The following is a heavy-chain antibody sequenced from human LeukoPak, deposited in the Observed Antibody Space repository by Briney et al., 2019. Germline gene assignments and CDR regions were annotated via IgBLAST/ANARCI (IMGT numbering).Heavy chain of an antibody. V-gene: IGHV1-18*01. CDR2: ISAYNGNR. CDR3: ARDRWGPLVGDY. CDR1: GYTFSSYG. D-gene: IGHD2-8*02. J-gene: IGHJ4*02. Sequence: ASVKVSCKASGYTFSSYGISWVRQAPGQGLEWMGWISAYNGNRNYAQKFQGRVTMTTDASTSTAYMELRSLRSDDTAVYYCARDRWGPLVGDYWGQGTLVTVSS.